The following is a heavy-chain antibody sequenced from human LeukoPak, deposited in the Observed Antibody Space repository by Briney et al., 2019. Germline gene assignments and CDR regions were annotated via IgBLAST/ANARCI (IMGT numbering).Heavy chain of an antibody. J-gene: IGHJ6*02. Sequence: PSETLSLTCDVSGGSISSGDYYWSWIRQPPGKGLEWIGYIYYGGSTYYNPSLKSRVTISVDTSKNQFSLKLSSVTAADTAVYYCARRAGSIYYYYGMDVWGQGTTVTVSS. V-gene: IGHV4-30-4*01. CDR3: ARRAGSIYYYYGMDV. D-gene: IGHD1-1*01. CDR2: IYYGGST. CDR1: GGSISSGDYY.